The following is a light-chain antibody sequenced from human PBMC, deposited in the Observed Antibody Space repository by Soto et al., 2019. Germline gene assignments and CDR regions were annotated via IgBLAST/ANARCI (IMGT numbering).Light chain of an antibody. J-gene: IGKJ1*01. CDR2: GAS. V-gene: IGKV3-15*01. CDR3: QQYDNWPWT. CDR1: QSLNGN. Sequence: EIVVTQSPATLSMSPGERATLSCRASQSLNGNLAWYQQEPGQPPRLLIYGASTRATGIPARFSGRGSGTEFTLTISSLQSEDFAIYYCQQYDNWPWTFGQGTEVEIK.